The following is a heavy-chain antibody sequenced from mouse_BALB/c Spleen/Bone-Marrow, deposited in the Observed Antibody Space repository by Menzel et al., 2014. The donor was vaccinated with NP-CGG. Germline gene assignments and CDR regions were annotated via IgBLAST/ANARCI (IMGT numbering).Heavy chain of an antibody. CDR1: GFNIKDTY. V-gene: IGHV14-3*02. J-gene: IGHJ2*01. Sequence: EVQGVESGAELVKPGASVKLSCTASGFNIKDTYMHWVKQRPEQGLEWIGRVDPAIGNTKYDPNFQGKVTITADTSSNTALLQLSSLTSEDCAVNYCARYLYYDSRSSYFDFWGQGTTLTVSS. CDR3: ARYLYYDSRSSYFDF. CDR2: VDPAIGNT. D-gene: IGHD1-1*01.